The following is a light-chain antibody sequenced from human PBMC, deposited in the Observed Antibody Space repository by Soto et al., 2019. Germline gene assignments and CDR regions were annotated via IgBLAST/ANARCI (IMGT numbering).Light chain of an antibody. CDR3: QQYGSSGT. Sequence: EIVMTQSPGTVSVCPGETVTVSCRASQSVSGYLAWYQQKPGQAPRLLIYGASNRATGIPDRFSGSGSGKDFTLTISRLEPEDFAVYYCQQYGSSGTFGQGTKVDIK. CDR1: QSVSGY. V-gene: IGKV3-20*01. CDR2: GAS. J-gene: IGKJ1*01.